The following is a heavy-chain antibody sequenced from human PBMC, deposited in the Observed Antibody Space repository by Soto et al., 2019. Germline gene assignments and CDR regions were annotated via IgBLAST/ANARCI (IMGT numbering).Heavy chain of an antibody. CDR2: INTYNGNS. J-gene: IGHJ6*02. CDR3: ARIADCSTTSCSFPSRFHVRGYYYYYGLDV. D-gene: IGHD2-2*01. V-gene: IGHV1-18*01. CDR1: GYSFTRYG. Sequence: ASVKVSCKASGYSFTRYGIAWARQAPGQGLEWMGWINTYNGNSNYAQKYEGRVTMTTDTSTSTAYMELSSLRSDDTAVYYCARIADCSTTSCSFPSRFHVRGYYYYYGLDVWGQGTTVTVSS.